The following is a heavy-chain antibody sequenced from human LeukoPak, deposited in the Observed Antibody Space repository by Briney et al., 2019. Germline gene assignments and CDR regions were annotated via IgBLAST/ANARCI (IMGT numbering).Heavy chain of an antibody. V-gene: IGHV1-69*04. CDR2: IIPILGIA. J-gene: IGHJ4*02. CDR1: GGTFSSYA. D-gene: IGHD3-22*01. Sequence: SVTVSCKASGGTFSSYAISWVRQAPGQGLEWMGRIIPILGIANYAQKFQGRVTITADKSTSTAYMELSSLRSEDTAVYYCARETPDSSGYFGHCDYWGQGTLVTVSS. CDR3: ARETPDSSGYFGHCDY.